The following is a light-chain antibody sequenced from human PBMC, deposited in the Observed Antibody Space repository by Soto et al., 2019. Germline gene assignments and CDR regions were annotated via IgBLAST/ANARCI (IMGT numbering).Light chain of an antibody. V-gene: IGLV2-14*01. Sequence: QSVLTQPASVSGSPGQSITISCTGTSSDVGGFNYVSWYQQHPGKAPKLLIFDVYSRPSGISNRFSGSKSGNTASLTISGLQAEDEADYYCSSYTNSSYYVLGDGTKVTV. J-gene: IGLJ1*01. CDR2: DVY. CDR1: SSDVGGFNY. CDR3: SSYTNSSYYV.